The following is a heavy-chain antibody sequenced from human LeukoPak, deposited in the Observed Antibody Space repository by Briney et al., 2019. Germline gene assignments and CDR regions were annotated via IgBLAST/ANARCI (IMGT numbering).Heavy chain of an antibody. J-gene: IGHJ4*02. CDR3: ARDGEGVLGFDY. V-gene: IGHV3-23*01. D-gene: IGHD2-8*02. CDR1: GFTFSYYA. CDR2: ITGSGDYT. Sequence: GGSLRLSCAASGFTFSYYAMSWVRQAPGKGLEWVSAITGSGDYTYYADSVKGRFTISRDNSKNTLYLQMNSLRAEDTAVYYCARDGEGVLGFDYWGQGTLVTVSS.